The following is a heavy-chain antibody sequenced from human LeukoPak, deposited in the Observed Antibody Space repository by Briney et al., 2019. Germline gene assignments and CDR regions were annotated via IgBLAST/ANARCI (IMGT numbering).Heavy chain of an antibody. CDR2: ITGSGDTT. CDR1: KRTISSYS. V-gene: IGHV3-23*01. J-gene: IGHJ2*01. Sequence: GGSLRLSCAASKRTISSYSMGWVRHSRGKGLEWVSAITGSGDTTYSSDSVKGRFTISRDNSKNTLYLQMNSLTAEDTALYYCAKDLRGPAAGTWYFDLWGRGTLVTVSS. CDR3: AKDLRGPAAGTWYFDL. D-gene: IGHD6-13*01.